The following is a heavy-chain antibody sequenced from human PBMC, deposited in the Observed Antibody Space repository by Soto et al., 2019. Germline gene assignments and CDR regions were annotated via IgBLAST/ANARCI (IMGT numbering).Heavy chain of an antibody. D-gene: IGHD4-4*01. V-gene: IGHV3-30-3*01. CDR2: ISHDGVTK. CDR1: GSSFPNYP. Sequence: SLRLSCAASGSSFPNYPMHWVRQTPDKGLEWLAVISHDGVTKNSADSVKGRFSISRDNSRNRLYLDMNSLRTEDTAMYYCVRGGYSSSWERLDPWGQGTLVTAPQ. CDR3: VRGGYSSSWERLDP. J-gene: IGHJ5*02.